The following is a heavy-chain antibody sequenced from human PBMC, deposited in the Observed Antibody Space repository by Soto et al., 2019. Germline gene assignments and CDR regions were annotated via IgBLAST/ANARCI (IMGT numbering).Heavy chain of an antibody. Sequence: SETLSLTCTVSGGSISSYYWSWIRQPPGKGLEWIGYIYYSGSTNYNPSLKSRVTISVDTSKNQFSLKLSSVTAADTAVYYCARGDGSGWYREVLEQYFQHWGQGTLVTVSS. D-gene: IGHD6-19*01. J-gene: IGHJ1*01. V-gene: IGHV4-59*01. CDR2: IYYSGST. CDR3: ARGDGSGWYREVLEQYFQH. CDR1: GGSISSYY.